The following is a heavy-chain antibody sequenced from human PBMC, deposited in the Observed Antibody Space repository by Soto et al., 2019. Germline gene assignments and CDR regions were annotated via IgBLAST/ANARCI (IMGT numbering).Heavy chain of an antibody. V-gene: IGHV1-69*12. J-gene: IGHJ4*02. CDR2: IIPFFGTA. Sequence: QVQLVQSGAEVKKPGSSVKVSCKASGGTFSSYAISWVRQAPGQGLEWMGGIIPFFGTANYAQKFQGRVTITADESTRTVSMELSRLRSEDTAVYCCARKANFNYDILTGYSRPFDYWGQGALVTVSS. CDR3: ARKANFNYDILTGYSRPFDY. D-gene: IGHD3-9*01. CDR1: GGTFSSYA.